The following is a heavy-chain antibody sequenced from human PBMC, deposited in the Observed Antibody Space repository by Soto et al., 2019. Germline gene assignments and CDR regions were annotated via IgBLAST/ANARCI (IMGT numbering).Heavy chain of an antibody. CDR3: ARWKHYGDPDDY. V-gene: IGHV4-31*03. Sequence: PSETLSLTCTVSGGSISSGGYYWSWIRQHPGKGLEWIGYIYYSGSTYYNPSLKSRVTISVDTSKNQFSLKLSSVTAADTAVYYCARWKHYGDPDDYWGQGTLVTVSS. CDR1: GGSISSGGYY. D-gene: IGHD4-17*01. J-gene: IGHJ4*02. CDR2: IYYSGST.